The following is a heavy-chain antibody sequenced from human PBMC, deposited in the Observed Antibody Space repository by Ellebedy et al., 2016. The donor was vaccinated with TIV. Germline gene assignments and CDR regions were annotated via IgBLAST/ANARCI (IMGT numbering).Heavy chain of an antibody. CDR3: ARGQLVVGY. CDR1: GGSVSSIGYF. J-gene: IGHJ4*02. V-gene: IGHV4-39*07. D-gene: IGHD6-13*01. CDR2: IYRSGST. Sequence: MPSETLSLTCTVSGGSVSSIGYFWTWTRQPPGKGLEWIGSIYRSGSTYYNPSLKSRVTISVDTSKNQFSLKLSAVTAADTAVYYCARGQLVVGYWGQGTLVTVSS.